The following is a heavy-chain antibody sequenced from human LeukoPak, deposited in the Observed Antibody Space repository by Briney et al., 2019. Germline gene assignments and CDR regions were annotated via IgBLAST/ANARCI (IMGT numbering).Heavy chain of an antibody. J-gene: IGHJ6*03. Sequence: GGSLRLSCAASGFTFSSYEMNWVRQAPGKGLEWASGIHWNGGSTGYADSVKGRFTISRDNAKNSLCLQMHSLRAEDTALYYCERAVGVEHYYYYYMDVWGKGTTVTVSS. CDR1: GFTFSSYE. D-gene: IGHD3-3*01. CDR3: ERAVGVEHYYYYYMDV. V-gene: IGHV3-20*04. CDR2: IHWNGGST.